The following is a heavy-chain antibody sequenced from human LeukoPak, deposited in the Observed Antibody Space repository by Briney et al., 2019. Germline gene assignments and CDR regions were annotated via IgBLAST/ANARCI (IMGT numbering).Heavy chain of an antibody. CDR2: IYYSGST. CDR3: AAMTPDYYYYYMDV. V-gene: IGHV4-59*01. Sequence: PSETLSLTCTVSGGSISSYYWSWIRQPPGKGLEWIGYIYYSGSTNYNPSLKSRVTISVDTSKNQFSLKLSSVTAADTAVYYCAAMTPDYYYYYMDVWGKGTTVTVSS. CDR1: GGSISSYY. J-gene: IGHJ6*03. D-gene: IGHD4-11*01.